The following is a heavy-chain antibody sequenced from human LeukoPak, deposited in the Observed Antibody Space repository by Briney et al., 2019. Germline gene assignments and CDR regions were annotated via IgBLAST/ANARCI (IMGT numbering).Heavy chain of an antibody. CDR3: ARGLSYYYGSGSYRY. CDR1: GYTFTNYY. CDR2: INPSGGTT. D-gene: IGHD3-10*01. Sequence: GASVKVSCKASGYTFTNYYIHWVRQAPGQGLEWMGIINPSGGTTAYAQKFQGRVTMTRDTSTSTVFMELSSLRSEDTAVYYCARGLSYYYGSGSYRYWGQGTLVTVSS. J-gene: IGHJ4*02. V-gene: IGHV1-46*01.